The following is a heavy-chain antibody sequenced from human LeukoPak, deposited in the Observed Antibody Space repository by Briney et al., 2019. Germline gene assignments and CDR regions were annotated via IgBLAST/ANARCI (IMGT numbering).Heavy chain of an antibody. CDR3: ARDRTYNWNHGALKISPENWFDG. CDR2: ISAYNGNT. Sequence: ASVKVSCKASGYTFTSYDIRWVRQAPGQGLGWMGWISAYNGNTNYAQKLQGRVTMTTDTSTSTAYMELRSLRSDDTAVYYCARDRTYNWNHGALKISPENWFDGWGQGTLVTASS. CDR1: GYTFTSYD. D-gene: IGHD1-20*01. V-gene: IGHV1-18*01. J-gene: IGHJ5*02.